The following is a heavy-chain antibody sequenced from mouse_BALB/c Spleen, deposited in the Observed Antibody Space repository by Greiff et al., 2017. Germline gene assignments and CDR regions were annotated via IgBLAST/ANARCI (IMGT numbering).Heavy chain of an antibody. J-gene: IGHJ1*01. Sequence: EVMLVESGGGLVKPGGSLKLSCAASGFTFSSYAMSWVRQTPEKRLEWVATISSGGSYTYYPDSVKGRFTISRDNAKNTLYLQMSSLRSEDTAMYYCARHEGPRYFDVWGAGTTVTVSS. CDR3: ARHEGPRYFDV. CDR1: GFTFSSYA. CDR2: ISSGGSYT. D-gene: IGHD3-3*01. V-gene: IGHV5-9-3*01.